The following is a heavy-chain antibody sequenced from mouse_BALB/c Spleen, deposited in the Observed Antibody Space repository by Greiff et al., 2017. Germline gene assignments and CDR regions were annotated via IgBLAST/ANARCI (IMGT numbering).Heavy chain of an antibody. D-gene: IGHD2-1*01. V-gene: IGHV1S29*02. CDR3: ARFGNSYAMDY. Sequence: VQLQQSGPELVKPGASVKISCKASGYTFTDYNMHWVKQSHGKSLEWIGYIYPYNGGTGYNQKFKSKATLTVDNSSSTAYMELRSLTSEDSAVYYCARFGNSYAMDYWGQGTSVTVSS. CDR2: IYPYNGGT. CDR1: GYTFTDYN. J-gene: IGHJ4*01.